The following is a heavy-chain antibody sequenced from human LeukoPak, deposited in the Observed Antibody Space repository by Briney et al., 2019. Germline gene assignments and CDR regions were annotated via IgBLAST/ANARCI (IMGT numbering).Heavy chain of an antibody. Sequence: ASAKVSCKASGYTFTGYYMHWVRQAPGQGLEWMGWINPNSGGTNYAQKFQGRVTMTRDTSISTAYMELSRLRSDDTAVYYCARSCSSTSCPFDYWGQGTLVTVSS. CDR1: GYTFTGYY. CDR3: ARSCSSTSCPFDY. V-gene: IGHV1-2*02. J-gene: IGHJ4*02. CDR2: INPNSGGT. D-gene: IGHD2-2*01.